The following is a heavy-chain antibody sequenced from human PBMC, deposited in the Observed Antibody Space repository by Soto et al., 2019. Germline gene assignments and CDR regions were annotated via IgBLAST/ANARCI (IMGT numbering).Heavy chain of an antibody. D-gene: IGHD6-19*01. CDR2: IYYSGST. CDR3: ARLQSSSGPEYYFDY. V-gene: IGHV4-59*08. Sequence: SETLSLTCTVSGGSISSYYWSWIRQPPGKGLEWIGYIYYSGSTNYNPSLKSRVTISVDTSKNQFSLKLSSVTAADTAVYYCARLQSSSGPEYYFDYWGQGTLVTVSS. CDR1: GGSISSYY. J-gene: IGHJ4*02.